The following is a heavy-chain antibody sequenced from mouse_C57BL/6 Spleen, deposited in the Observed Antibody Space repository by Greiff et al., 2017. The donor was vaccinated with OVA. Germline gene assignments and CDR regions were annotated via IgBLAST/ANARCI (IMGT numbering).Heavy chain of an antibody. J-gene: IGHJ2*01. CDR1: GYTFTSYW. CDR2: IYPSDSET. D-gene: IGHD3-2*02. V-gene: IGHV1-61*01. Sequence: QVQLQQPGAELVRPGSSVKLSCKASGYTFTSYWMDWVKQRPGQGLEWIGNIYPSDSETHYNQKFKDKATLTVDKSSSTAYMQLSSLTSEDSAVYYCARRQLRLPYYCDYWGQGTTLTVSS. CDR3: ARRQLRLPYYCDY.